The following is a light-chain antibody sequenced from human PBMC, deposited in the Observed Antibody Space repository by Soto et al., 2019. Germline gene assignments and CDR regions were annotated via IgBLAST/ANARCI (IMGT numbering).Light chain of an antibody. J-gene: IGLJ1*01. CDR1: SSDIGAYDY. CDR3: SSHGGSNNFYV. CDR2: EVS. V-gene: IGLV2-8*01. Sequence: QSALTQPPSASGSPGQSVTISCTGTSSDIGAYDYVSWYQQHPGKVPKLMIYEVSKRPSGVPDRFSASKSGNTASLTVSGLQDEDEADYYCSSHGGSNNFYVFGTGTKVTV.